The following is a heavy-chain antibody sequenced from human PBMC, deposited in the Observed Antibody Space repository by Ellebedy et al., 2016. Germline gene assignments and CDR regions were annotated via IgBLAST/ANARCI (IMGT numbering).Heavy chain of an antibody. CDR1: GGSISSSSYY. CDR3: ARRRAMVRGVPNWYFDL. Sequence: SETLSLXCTVSGGSISSSSYYWSWIRQPPGKGLEWIGEINHSGSTNYNPSLKSRVTISVDTSKNQFSLKLSSVTAADTAVYYCARRRAMVRGVPNWYFDLWGRGTLVTVSS. CDR2: INHSGST. D-gene: IGHD3-10*01. J-gene: IGHJ2*01. V-gene: IGHV4-39*07.